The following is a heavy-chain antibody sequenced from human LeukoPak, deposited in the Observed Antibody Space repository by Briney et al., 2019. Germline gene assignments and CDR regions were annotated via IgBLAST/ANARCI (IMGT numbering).Heavy chain of an antibody. CDR2: INLRSGGT. J-gene: IGHJ4*02. CDR1: GYNFTDYY. Sequence: ASVKVSCKTSGYNFTDYYMHWVRQAPGQGLEWMGRINLRSGGTNYAQKFQGRVTVTRDTSISTVYMELSRLRSDDTAVYYCRMVTTGDYWGQGTLVTVSS. CDR3: RMVTTGDY. V-gene: IGHV1-2*06. D-gene: IGHD4-23*01.